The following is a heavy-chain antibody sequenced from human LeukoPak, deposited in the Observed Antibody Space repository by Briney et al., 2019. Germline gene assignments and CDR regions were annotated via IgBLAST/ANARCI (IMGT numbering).Heavy chain of an antibody. D-gene: IGHD2-15*01. CDR1: GFTFSAYW. J-gene: IGHJ6*02. CDR2: IRLDGSEN. V-gene: IGHV3-7*01. CDR3: ARDPTPRYCSGGSCYTHYGMDV. Sequence: GGSLRLSCVASGFTFSAYWMTWVRQAPGKGLDWVANIRLDGSENYYVDSVRGRFTISRDNAKNSLYLQMNSLRAEDTAVYYCARDPTPRYCSGGSCYTHYGMDVWGQGTTVTVSS.